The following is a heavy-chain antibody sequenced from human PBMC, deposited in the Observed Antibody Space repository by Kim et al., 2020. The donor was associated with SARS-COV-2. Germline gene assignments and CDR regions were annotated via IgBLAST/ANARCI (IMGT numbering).Heavy chain of an antibody. D-gene: IGHD3-22*01. Sequence: KGRFTISRDNSKNTLYLQMNSLRAEDTAVYYCASPSGSGYQPLGDDAFDIWGQGTMVTVSS. J-gene: IGHJ3*02. V-gene: IGHV3-30*07. CDR3: ASPSGSGYQPLGDDAFDI.